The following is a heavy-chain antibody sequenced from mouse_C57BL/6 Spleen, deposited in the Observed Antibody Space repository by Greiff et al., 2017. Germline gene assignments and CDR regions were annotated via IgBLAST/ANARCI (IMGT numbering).Heavy chain of an antibody. Sequence: QVQLQQSGAELVRPGASVKLSCKASGYTFTDYYINWVKQRPGQGLEWIARIYPGSGNTYYNEKFKGKATLTAKKSSSTAYMQLSSLTSEDSAVYFCERGVTTGTGYFDVWGTGTTVTVSS. CDR3: ERGVTTGTGYFDV. D-gene: IGHD4-1*01. V-gene: IGHV1-76*01. CDR1: GYTFTDYY. CDR2: IYPGSGNT. J-gene: IGHJ1*03.